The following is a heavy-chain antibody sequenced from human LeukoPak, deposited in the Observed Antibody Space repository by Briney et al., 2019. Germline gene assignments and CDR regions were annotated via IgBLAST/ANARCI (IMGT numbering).Heavy chain of an antibody. V-gene: IGHV4-38-2*01. Sequence: PSETLSLTCAVSGYSISSGYYWGWIRQPPGKGLEWIGSIYHSGSTYYNPSLKSRVTISVDTSKNQFSLKLSSVTAADTAVYYCARLIPRMTTVTINWFDPWGQGTLVTVSS. J-gene: IGHJ5*02. CDR2: IYHSGST. CDR3: ARLIPRMTTVTINWFDP. D-gene: IGHD4-11*01. CDR1: GYSISSGYY.